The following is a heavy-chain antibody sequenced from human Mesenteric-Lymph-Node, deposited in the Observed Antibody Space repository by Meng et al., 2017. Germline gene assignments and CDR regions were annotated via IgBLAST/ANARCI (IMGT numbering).Heavy chain of an antibody. J-gene: IGHJ4*02. CDR3: ARDSPGGYGYFDS. Sequence: QVHLQESGPGLVKPSQTLSLTCTVSDGFTTSDDYYWSWIRQPPGKGLEWIGYIHYSGTTYYNPSLKSRIAIPLDTSKNQFSLNLNSVTAADAAVYYCARDSPGGYGYFDSWGQGTLVTVSS. CDR1: DGFTTSDDYY. V-gene: IGHV4-30-4*01. CDR2: IHYSGTT. D-gene: IGHD5-12*01.